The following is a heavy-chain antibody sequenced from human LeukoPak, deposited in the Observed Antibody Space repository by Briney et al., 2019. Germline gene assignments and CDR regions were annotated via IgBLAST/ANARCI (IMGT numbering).Heavy chain of an antibody. Sequence: GGSLRLSWAAAGFTFSDYYMSWIRQAPGKGLEWVSYISSSGSTIYYADSVKGRFTISRDNAKNSLYLQMNSLRAEDTAVYYCARDLEQLVRDAFDIWGQGTMVTVSS. D-gene: IGHD6-6*01. CDR1: GFTFSDYY. CDR3: ARDLEQLVRDAFDI. V-gene: IGHV3-11*04. CDR2: ISSSGSTI. J-gene: IGHJ3*02.